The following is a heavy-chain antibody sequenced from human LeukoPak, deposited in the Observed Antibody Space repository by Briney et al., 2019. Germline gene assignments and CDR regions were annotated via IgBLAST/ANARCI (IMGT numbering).Heavy chain of an antibody. Sequence: ASVKVSCKASGYTFTGYYMHWVRQAPGQGLEWMGWINPNSGGTNYAQKFQGRVTMTRDTSTSTVYMELSSLRSEDTAVYYCAPSGSPNGDWFDPWGQGTLVPVSS. J-gene: IGHJ5*02. CDR2: INPNSGGT. D-gene: IGHD1-26*01. CDR1: GYTFTGYY. CDR3: APSGSPNGDWFDP. V-gene: IGHV1-2*02.